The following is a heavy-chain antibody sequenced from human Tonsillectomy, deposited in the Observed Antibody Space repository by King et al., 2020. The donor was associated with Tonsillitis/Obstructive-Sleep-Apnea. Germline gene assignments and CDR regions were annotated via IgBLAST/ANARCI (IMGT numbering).Heavy chain of an antibody. CDR1: GYSFTNYW. J-gene: IGHJ5*02. CDR2: IYPGDSDT. V-gene: IGHV5-51*03. CDR3: ARNYYDFWRGPLNGFDP. D-gene: IGHD3-3*01. Sequence: VQLVESGAEVKKPGESLKISCKGSGYSFTNYWIAWVRQMPGKGLEWMGIIYPGDSDTRYSPSFQGQVTISADKSISTAYLQWSSLKASDTAMYYCARNYYDFWRGPLNGFDPWGQGTLVTVSS.